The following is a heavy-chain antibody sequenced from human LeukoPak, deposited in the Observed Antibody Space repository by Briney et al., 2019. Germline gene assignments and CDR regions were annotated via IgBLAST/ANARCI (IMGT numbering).Heavy chain of an antibody. J-gene: IGHJ2*01. Sequence: ASVKVSCKASGYTFTSYGISWVRQAPGQGLEWMGWISAYNGNTNYAQKLQGRVTMTTDTSTSTAYMELRSLRSDDTAVYYCARDHRQLVRISWYFDLWGRGTLVTVSS. D-gene: IGHD6-13*01. V-gene: IGHV1-18*01. CDR1: GYTFTSYG. CDR2: ISAYNGNT. CDR3: ARDHRQLVRISWYFDL.